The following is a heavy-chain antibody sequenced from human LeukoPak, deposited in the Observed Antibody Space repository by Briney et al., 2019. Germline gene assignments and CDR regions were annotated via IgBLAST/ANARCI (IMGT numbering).Heavy chain of an antibody. V-gene: IGHV4-59*08. CDR2: IYYSGST. J-gene: IGHJ6*02. CDR3: ARHSPHVYDFWSGSYYYGMDV. CDR1: GGSISSYY. Sequence: SETLSLTCTVSGGSISSYYWSWIRQPPGKGLEWIGYIYYSGSTNYNPSLKSRVTISVDTSKNQFSLKLSSVTAADTAVYYCARHSPHVYDFWSGSYYYGMDVWGQGTTVTVSS. D-gene: IGHD3-3*01.